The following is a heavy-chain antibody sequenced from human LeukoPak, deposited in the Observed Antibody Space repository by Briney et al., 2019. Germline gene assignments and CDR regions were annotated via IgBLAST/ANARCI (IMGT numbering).Heavy chain of an antibody. V-gene: IGHV1-18*01. CDR3: ARDRGDYYFDY. Sequence: GASVNVSCKTSGYTFSSYGLSWVRQAPGQGLEWMGWINAYNGNTNYAQKLQGRVTMNQDTSPTTAYMELRSLRSDDTAVYFCARDRGDYYFDYWGQGSLVTVSS. D-gene: IGHD6-25*01. J-gene: IGHJ4*02. CDR2: INAYNGNT. CDR1: GYTFSSYG.